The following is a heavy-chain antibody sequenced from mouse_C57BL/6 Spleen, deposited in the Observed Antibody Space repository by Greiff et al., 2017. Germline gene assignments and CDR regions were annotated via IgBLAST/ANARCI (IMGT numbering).Heavy chain of an antibody. J-gene: IGHJ3*01. D-gene: IGHD1-1*01. CDR1: GFTFSDYG. Sequence: EVHLVESGGGLVKPGGSLKLSCAASGFTFSDYGMHWVRQAPEKGLEWVAYISSGSSTIYYADTVKGRFTISRDNAKNTLFLQMTSLRSEDTAMYYCARDANYYGSSYGFAYWGQGTLVTVSA. CDR3: ARDANYYGSSYGFAY. V-gene: IGHV5-17*01. CDR2: ISSGSSTI.